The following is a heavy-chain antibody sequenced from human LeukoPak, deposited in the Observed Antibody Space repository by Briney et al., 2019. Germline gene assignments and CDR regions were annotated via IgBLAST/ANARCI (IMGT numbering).Heavy chain of an antibody. V-gene: IGHV1-2*02. CDR1: GYTFTGYY. J-gene: IGHJ4*02. CDR2: INPNSGGT. D-gene: IGHD4-17*01. CDR3: GDSDPYGDYPSYIH. Sequence: GASVKVSCKASGYTFTGYYMHWVRQAPGQGLEWMGWINPNSGGTNYAQKFQGRVTMTRDTSISTAYMELSRLRSDDTAVYYCGDSDPYGDYPSYIHWGQGTLVTVSS.